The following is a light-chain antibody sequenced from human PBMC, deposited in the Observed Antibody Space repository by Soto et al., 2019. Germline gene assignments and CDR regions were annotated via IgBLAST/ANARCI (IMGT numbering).Light chain of an antibody. CDR1: SSDVGSYNL. CDR3: CSYAGSSTYV. J-gene: IGLJ1*01. V-gene: IGLV2-23*02. Sequence: QYALTQPASVSGSPGQSITISCTGTSSDVGSYNLVSWYQQHPGKAPKLMIYEVSKRPSGVSNRFSGSKSGNTASLTISGLQAVDEADYYCCSYAGSSTYVFGTGTKLTVL. CDR2: EVS.